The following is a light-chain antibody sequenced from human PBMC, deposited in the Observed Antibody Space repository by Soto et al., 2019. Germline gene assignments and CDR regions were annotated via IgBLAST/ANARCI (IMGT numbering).Light chain of an antibody. V-gene: IGKV3-20*01. Sequence: EIVLTQSTGTLSLSPGDRATLSCRASQSLSVSYLAWYQQRPGQAPRLLIYGTSTRATGIPDRFSGSGSGRDFTLTISRLEPEDFAVYYCHQFGDSPQTFGQGTKVDIK. CDR3: HQFGDSPQT. J-gene: IGKJ1*01. CDR2: GTS. CDR1: QSLSVSY.